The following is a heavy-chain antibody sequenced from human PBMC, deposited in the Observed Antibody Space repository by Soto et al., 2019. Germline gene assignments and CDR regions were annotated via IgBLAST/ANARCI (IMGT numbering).Heavy chain of an antibody. J-gene: IGHJ6*02. CDR1: GFTFRSHS. V-gene: IGHV3-21*01. D-gene: IGHD2-2*01. CDR2: ISTSSSFI. CDR3: ARENKDVNKSTSISSGFHGMDV. Sequence: GGSLRLSCEGSGFTFRSHSMNWVRQAPGRGLEWVASISTSSSFIYYGDSVGGRFIISRDNAKISLDLQMDSLRVEDTAVYYCARENKDVNKSTSISSGFHGMDVWGQGITVTVSS.